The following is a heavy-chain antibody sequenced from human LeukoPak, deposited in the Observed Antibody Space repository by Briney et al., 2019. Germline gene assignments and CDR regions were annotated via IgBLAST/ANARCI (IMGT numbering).Heavy chain of an antibody. J-gene: IGHJ3*02. D-gene: IGHD5-12*01. V-gene: IGHV1-18*01. CDR1: AYTFTDYG. CDR2: VSPYNGDT. Sequence: GASVKVSCKASAYTFTDYGINWVRQAPGYGLEWMGWVSPYNGDTRYIQKLQGRVTLTTDTSTSTAYMELRSLTSDDTAVYYCARVGRWLRAFDIWGQGTMITVSS. CDR3: ARVGRWLRAFDI.